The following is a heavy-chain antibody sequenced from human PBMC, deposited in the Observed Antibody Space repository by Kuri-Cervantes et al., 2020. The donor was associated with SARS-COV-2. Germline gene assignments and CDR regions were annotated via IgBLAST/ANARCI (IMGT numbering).Heavy chain of an antibody. CDR1: GFTFSSYA. D-gene: IGHD3-3*01. V-gene: IGHV3-23*01. CDR3: AKDPYDFWSGYYLYYFDY. J-gene: IGHJ4*02. Sequence: GESLKISWAASGFTFSSYAMSWVRQAPGKGLEWVSAISGSGGSTYYADSVKGRFTISRDNSKNTLYLQMNSLRAEDTAVYYCAKDPYDFWSGYYLYYFDYWGQGTLVTVSS. CDR2: ISGSGGST.